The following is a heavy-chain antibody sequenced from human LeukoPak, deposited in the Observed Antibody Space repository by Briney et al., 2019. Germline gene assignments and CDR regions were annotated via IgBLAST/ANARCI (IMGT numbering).Heavy chain of an antibody. CDR3: ARALGSSGWYLLGY. CDR2: ISAYNGNT. CDR1: GYTFTSYG. J-gene: IGHJ4*02. Sequence: GASVKVSCKASGYTFTSYGISWVRQAPGQGLDWMGWISAYNGNTNYAQKLQGRVTMTTDTSTSTAYMELRSLRSDDTAVYYCARALGSSGWYLLGYWGQGTLVTVSS. D-gene: IGHD6-19*01. V-gene: IGHV1-18*01.